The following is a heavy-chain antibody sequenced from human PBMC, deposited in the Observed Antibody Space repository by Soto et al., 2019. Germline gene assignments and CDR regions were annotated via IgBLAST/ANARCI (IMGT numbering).Heavy chain of an antibody. CDR2: ISYDGSNK. V-gene: IGHV3-30-3*01. J-gene: IGHJ4*02. CDR1: GFAFNTYS. Sequence: GGSLRLSCAASGFAFNTYSMHWVRQAPGRGLEWVTVISYDGSNKFYADSVKGRFTISRDNSKNTLYLEMNSLRGEDTAVYYCAKVSPMGYFFDFWGQGTLVTVPQ. CDR3: AKVSPMGYFFDF.